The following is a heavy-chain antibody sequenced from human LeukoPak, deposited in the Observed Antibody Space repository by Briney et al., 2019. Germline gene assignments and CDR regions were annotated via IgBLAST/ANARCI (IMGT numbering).Heavy chain of an antibody. CDR2: INYIGST. V-gene: IGHV4-39*01. CDR3: AAYHHDSSGYFG. J-gene: IGHJ4*02. Sequence: SETLSLTCTVSGGSISSSGYYWGWSRQPPGKGLEWIGSINYIGSTYYNPSLKSRVTISVDTSKNQFSLKLSTVTAADTAVYYCAAYHHDSSGYFGRGQGTLVTVSS. D-gene: IGHD3-22*01. CDR1: GGSISSSGYY.